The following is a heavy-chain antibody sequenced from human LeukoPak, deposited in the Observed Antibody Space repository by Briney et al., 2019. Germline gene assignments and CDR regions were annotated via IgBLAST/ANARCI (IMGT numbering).Heavy chain of an antibody. CDR3: ARDGSVESGHYYFDY. CDR2: IAPKSGAT. Sequence: ASVKVSCKASGYTFIDNYIHWVRQAPGQGLEWMGWIAPKSGATNYAPKLQGRVTLTRDTSFSTAYMELSGLRSDDTAIYYCARDGSVESGHYYFDYWGQGTLVTVSS. J-gene: IGHJ4*02. V-gene: IGHV1-2*02. D-gene: IGHD3-10*01. CDR1: GYTFIDNY.